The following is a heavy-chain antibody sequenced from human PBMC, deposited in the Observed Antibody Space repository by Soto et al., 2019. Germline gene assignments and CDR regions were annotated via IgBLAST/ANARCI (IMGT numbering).Heavy chain of an antibody. J-gene: IGHJ6*02. D-gene: IGHD6-6*01. CDR1: GDSISSCGYY. CDR2: IYYSGST. Sequence: SETLSLTYTVSGDSISSCGYYWSWIRQHPGKGVEWIGYIYYSGSTYYNPSLKSRVTISVDTFKNQFSLKLSSVTAADTAVYYCARLAARYYYYYGMDVWGQGTTVTVSS. V-gene: IGHV4-31*03. CDR3: ARLAARYYYYYGMDV.